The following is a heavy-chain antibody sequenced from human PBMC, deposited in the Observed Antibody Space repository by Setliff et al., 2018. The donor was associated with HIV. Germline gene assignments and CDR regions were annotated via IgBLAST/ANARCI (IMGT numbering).Heavy chain of an antibody. CDR3: ASPYSGSYSGFQY. CDR1: GGSFSGYY. CDR2: ITDSGGS. J-gene: IGHJ1*01. D-gene: IGHD1-26*01. Sequence: SETLSLTCAVYGGSFSGYYWTWIRQSPGKGLEWIGEITDSGGSKYNTYRESRVAISVDTSKNQFSMNLTSVTVADTGIYYCASPYSGSYSGFQYWGKGTLVTVSS. V-gene: IGHV4-34*01.